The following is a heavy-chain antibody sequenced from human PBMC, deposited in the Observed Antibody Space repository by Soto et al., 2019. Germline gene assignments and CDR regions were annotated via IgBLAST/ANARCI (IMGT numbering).Heavy chain of an antibody. CDR3: VATTVTTISLDY. D-gene: IGHD4-17*01. J-gene: IGHJ4*02. Sequence: QVQLRESGPGLVKPSQTLSLTCTVSGGSISNDNYYWTWIRQHPGKGLEWIGYSYYSGSTYYNPSLKSRFSISVDTSKNQFSLKLSSVTAADTAMYYCVATTVTTISLDYWGQGTLVTVSS. V-gene: IGHV4-31*03. CDR2: SYYSGST. CDR1: GGSISNDNYY.